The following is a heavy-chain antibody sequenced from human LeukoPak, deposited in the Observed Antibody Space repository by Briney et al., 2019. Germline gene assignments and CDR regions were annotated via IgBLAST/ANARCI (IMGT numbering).Heavy chain of an antibody. J-gene: IGHJ3*02. CDR1: GGSISSYY. D-gene: IGHD3-10*01. CDR2: IYYSGST. Sequence: PSETLSLTCTVSGGSISSYYWSWIRQPPGKGLEWIGYIYYSGSTNYNPSLKSRVTISVDTSKDQFSLKLSSVTAADTAVYYCAREPEMVRGVTDAFDIWGQGTMVTVSS. CDR3: AREPEMVRGVTDAFDI. V-gene: IGHV4-59*01.